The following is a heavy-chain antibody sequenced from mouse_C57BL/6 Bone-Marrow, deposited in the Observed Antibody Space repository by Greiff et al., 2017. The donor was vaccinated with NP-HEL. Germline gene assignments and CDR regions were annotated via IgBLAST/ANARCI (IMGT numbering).Heavy chain of an antibody. Sequence: VQLQQPGAELVKPGASVTLSCKASGYTFTSYWMQWVKQRPGQGLEWIGEIDPSDSYTNYNQKFKGKATLTVDTSSSTAYMQLSSLTSEDSAVYYCARFTTVVATRDFDVWGTGTTVTVSS. D-gene: IGHD1-1*01. V-gene: IGHV1-50*01. CDR3: ARFTTVVATRDFDV. CDR2: IDPSDSYT. CDR1: GYTFTSYW. J-gene: IGHJ1*03.